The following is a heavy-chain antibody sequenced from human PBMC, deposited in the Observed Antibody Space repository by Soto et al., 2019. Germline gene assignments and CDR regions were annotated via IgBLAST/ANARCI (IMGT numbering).Heavy chain of an antibody. D-gene: IGHD6-19*01. V-gene: IGHV1-69*13. CDR1: GGTFSSYA. J-gene: IGHJ6*02. Sequence: SVKVSCNASGGTFSSYAISWVRQAPGQGLEWMGGIIPIFGTANYAQKFQGRVTITADESTSTAYMELSSLRSEDTAVYYCARVPLHSSGWYNYYYYYGMDVWGQGTTVTVSS. CDR2: IIPIFGTA. CDR3: ARVPLHSSGWYNYYYYYGMDV.